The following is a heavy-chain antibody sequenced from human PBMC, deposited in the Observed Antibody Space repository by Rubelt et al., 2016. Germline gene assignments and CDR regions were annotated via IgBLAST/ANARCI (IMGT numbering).Heavy chain of an antibody. CDR1: GGSISSHNW. V-gene: IGHV4-4*02. CDR2: IYHSGST. CDR3: ASKLYDYPYYFDY. Sequence: QVQLQESGPGLVKPSGTLSLTCAVSGGSISSHNWWSWVRQPPGKGLEWIGEIYHSGSTNYIPSLKSRVTISVDKSKNQFSLRLSSVTAADTAVYYCASKLYDYPYYFDYWGQGTLVTVSS. D-gene: IGHD5-12*01. J-gene: IGHJ4*02.